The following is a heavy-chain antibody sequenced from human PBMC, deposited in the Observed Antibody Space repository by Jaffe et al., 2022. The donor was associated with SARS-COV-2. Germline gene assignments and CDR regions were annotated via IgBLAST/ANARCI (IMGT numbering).Heavy chain of an antibody. Sequence: QVQLVESGGGVVQPGRSLRLSCAASGFTFSSYGMHWVRQAPGKGLEWVAVISYDGSNKYYADSVKGRFTISRDNSKNTLYLQMNSLRAEDTAVYYCAKAPGRLAPASDYWGQGTLVTVSS. CDR1: GFTFSSYG. J-gene: IGHJ4*02. CDR2: ISYDGSNK. CDR3: AKAPGRLAPASDY. V-gene: IGHV3-30*18. D-gene: IGHD6-19*01.